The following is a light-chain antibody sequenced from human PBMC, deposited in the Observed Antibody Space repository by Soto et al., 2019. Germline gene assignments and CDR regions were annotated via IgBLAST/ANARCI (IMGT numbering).Light chain of an antibody. CDR2: DTV. CDR3: AVWDDSLSGMV. CDR1: SSNIGAGYD. J-gene: IGLJ2*01. Sequence: QSVLTQPPSVSGAPGQRVTITCTGTSSNIGAGYDVHWYQQLPGRAPKLLIYDTVNRPSGVPGRFSGSKSGTSASLAITGLQSEDEADYYCAVWDDSLSGMVFGGGTKLTVL. V-gene: IGLV1-40*01.